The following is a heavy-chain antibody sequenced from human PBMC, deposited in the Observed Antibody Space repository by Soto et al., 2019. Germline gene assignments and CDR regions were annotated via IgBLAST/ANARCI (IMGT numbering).Heavy chain of an antibody. D-gene: IGHD2-2*01. CDR2: IYSGGST. J-gene: IGHJ6*03. CDR3: ARVKEDIVVVPAPDPYYYYYYMDV. V-gene: IGHV3-53*04. Sequence: GGSLRLSCAASGFTVSSNYMSWVRQAPGKGLEWVSVIYSGGSTYYADSVKGRFTISRHNSKNTLHLQMNSLRAEDTAVYYCARVKEDIVVVPAPDPYYYYYYMDVWGKGTTVTVSS. CDR1: GFTVSSNY.